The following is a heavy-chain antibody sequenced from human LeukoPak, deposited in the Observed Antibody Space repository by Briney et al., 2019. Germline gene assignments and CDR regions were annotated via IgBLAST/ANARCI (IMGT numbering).Heavy chain of an antibody. CDR2: INHSGST. V-gene: IGHV4-34*01. CDR1: GGSFSGYY. CDR3: ARGRGYYDSSGYHPLRY. D-gene: IGHD3-22*01. J-gene: IGHJ4*02. Sequence: PSETLSLTCAVHGGSFSGYYWSWIRQPPGKGLEWIGEINHSGSTNYNPSLKSRVTISVDTSKNQFSLKLSSVTAADTAVYYCARGRGYYDSSGYHPLRYWGQGTLVTVSS.